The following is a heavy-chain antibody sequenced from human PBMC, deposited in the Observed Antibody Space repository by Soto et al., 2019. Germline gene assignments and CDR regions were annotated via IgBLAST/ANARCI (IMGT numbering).Heavy chain of an antibody. J-gene: IGHJ4*02. D-gene: IGHD5-12*01. Sequence: GASVTVSCTASGYTFNSCGSSWVRQAPGQGLEWMGWISAYNGNTNYAQKLQGRVTMTTDTSTSTAYMELRSLRSDDTAVYYCARDAATISSDYWGQGTLVTVSS. CDR2: ISAYNGNT. CDR3: ARDAATISSDY. CDR1: GYTFNSCG. V-gene: IGHV1-18*01.